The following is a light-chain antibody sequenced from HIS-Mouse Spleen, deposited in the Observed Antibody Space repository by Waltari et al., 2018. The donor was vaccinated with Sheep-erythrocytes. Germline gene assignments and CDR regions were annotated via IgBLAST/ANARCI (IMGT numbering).Light chain of an antibody. Sequence: QSALTQPRSVSGSPGQSVTISCTGTSRAVGCSNYVSWYQQHPGKAPKLMIYDVSKRPSGVPDRFSGSKSGNTASLTISGLQAEDEADYYCCSYAGSYNHVFATGTKVTVL. V-gene: IGLV2-11*01. CDR2: DVS. CDR3: CSYAGSYNHV. J-gene: IGLJ1*01. CDR1: SRAVGCSNY.